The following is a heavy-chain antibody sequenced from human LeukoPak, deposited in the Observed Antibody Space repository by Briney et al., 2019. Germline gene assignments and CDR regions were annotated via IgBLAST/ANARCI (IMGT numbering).Heavy chain of an antibody. J-gene: IGHJ4*02. D-gene: IGHD6-19*01. V-gene: IGHV3-23*01. CDR1: RFTFSSYD. CDR2: ISGSGGST. CDR3: AKASSGWDFDY. Sequence: PGGSLRLSCAASRFTFSSYDMSWVRQAPGKGLEWVSAISGSGGSTYYADSVKGRFTTSRDNSKNTLYLQMNSLRAEDTAVYYCAKASSGWDFDYWGQGTLVTVSS.